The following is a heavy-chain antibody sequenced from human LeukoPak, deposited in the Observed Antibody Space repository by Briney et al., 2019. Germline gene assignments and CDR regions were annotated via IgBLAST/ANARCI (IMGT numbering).Heavy chain of an antibody. CDR3: AKAPRYYYDSSGYDY. J-gene: IGHJ4*02. D-gene: IGHD3-22*01. Sequence: GGSLRLSCAASGFTFSSYAMSWVRQAPGKGLEWVSVIYSGGSTYYADSVKGRFTISRDNSKNTLYLQMNSLRAEDTAVYYCAKAPRYYYDSSGYDYWGQGTLVTVSS. CDR2: IYSGGST. CDR1: GFTFSSYA. V-gene: IGHV3-23*03.